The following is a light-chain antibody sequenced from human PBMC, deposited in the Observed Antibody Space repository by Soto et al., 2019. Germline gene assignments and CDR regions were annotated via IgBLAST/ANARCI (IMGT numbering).Light chain of an antibody. J-gene: IGKJ1*01. V-gene: IGKV3-15*01. CDR2: GAT. CDR1: QGVSTN. Sequence: EVVMTQSPATLSVSPGEGATLSCRASQGVSTNLAWYQQKPGQAPRLLISGATTRATGFPARFSASGSGTEFTLTISSLQSEDSALYYCQQYNEWPRTFGQGTKVDI. CDR3: QQYNEWPRT.